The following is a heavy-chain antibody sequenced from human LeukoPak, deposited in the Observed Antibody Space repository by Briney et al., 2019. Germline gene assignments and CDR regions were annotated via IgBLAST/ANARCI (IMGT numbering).Heavy chain of an antibody. D-gene: IGHD3-22*01. V-gene: IGHV5-51*01. CDR3: ARHRVHYYDSSGYYYYMDV. CDR1: GYSFTSYW. Sequence: GESLKISCKGSGYSFTSYWIGWVRQMPGKGLEWMGIIYPGDSDTRYSPSFQGQVTISADKSISAAYLQWSSLKASDTAMYYCARHRVHYYDSSGYYYYMDVWGKGTTVTVSS. J-gene: IGHJ6*03. CDR2: IYPGDSDT.